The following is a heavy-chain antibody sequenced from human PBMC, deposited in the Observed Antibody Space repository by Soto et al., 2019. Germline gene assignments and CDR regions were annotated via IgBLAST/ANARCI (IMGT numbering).Heavy chain of an antibody. CDR1: GYTFTSYD. V-gene: IGHV1-8*01. J-gene: IGHJ6*03. CDR3: ARGLKMLRVFGLKTYYYYYMDV. Sequence: QVHLVQSGAEVKKPGASVKVSCKASGYTFTSYDINWVRQVAGQGLEWMGWMNPNSGDTAYPQEFQGRVTMSRNTSISIAYMELSSLRPADTAVYYCARGLKMLRVFGLKTYYYYYMDVWGKGTTVTLSS. CDR2: MNPNSGDT. D-gene: IGHD3-10*01.